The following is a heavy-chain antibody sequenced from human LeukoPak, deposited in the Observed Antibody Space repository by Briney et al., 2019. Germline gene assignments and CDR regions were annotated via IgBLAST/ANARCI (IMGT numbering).Heavy chain of an antibody. J-gene: IGHJ4*02. CDR3: ARGSMHVYHLYTDY. D-gene: IGHD3-16*01. CDR1: GFTFSSYS. V-gene: IGHV3-48*02. Sequence: GGSLRLSCAASGFTFSSYSMNWVRQAPGKGLEWVSYISPSGSTIYYAGSLKGRFTISRDNAKKSLYLEMNSLRDEDTAVYYCARGSMHVYHLYTDYWGQGTLVTVSS. CDR2: ISPSGSTI.